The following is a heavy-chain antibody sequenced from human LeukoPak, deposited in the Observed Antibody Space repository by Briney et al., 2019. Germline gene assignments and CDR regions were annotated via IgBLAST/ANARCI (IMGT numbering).Heavy chain of an antibody. V-gene: IGHV1-2*02. CDR2: INPNSGGT. CDR1: GYTFTGYY. D-gene: IGHD2-15*01. Sequence: ASVKVSCKASGYTFTGYYIHWVRQAPGQGLEWMGWINPNSGGTTSAQKFQGRVTMTRDTSISTAYMELSRLQSDDTAVYYCGWSPNTFYLDYWGQGTLVTVSS. J-gene: IGHJ4*02. CDR3: GWSPNTFYLDY.